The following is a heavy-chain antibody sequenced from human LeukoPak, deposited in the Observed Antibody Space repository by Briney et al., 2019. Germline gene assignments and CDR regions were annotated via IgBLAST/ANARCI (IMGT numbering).Heavy chain of an antibody. V-gene: IGHV4-59*08. Sequence: SETLSLTCTVSGGSISSYYWSWIRQPPGKGLEWIGYIYYSGSTNYNPSLKSRVTISVDTSKNQFSLKLSSVTAADTAVYYCARLKNILTGYYYFDYWGQGTLVNVSS. J-gene: IGHJ4*02. CDR1: GGSISSYY. CDR2: IYYSGST. CDR3: ARLKNILTGYYYFDY. D-gene: IGHD3-9*01.